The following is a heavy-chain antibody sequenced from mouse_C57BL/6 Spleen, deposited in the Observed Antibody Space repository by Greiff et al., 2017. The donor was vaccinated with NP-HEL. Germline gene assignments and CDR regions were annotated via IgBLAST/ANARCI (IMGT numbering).Heavy chain of an antibody. D-gene: IGHD1-1*01. CDR2: IHPNSGST. V-gene: IGHV1-64*01. Sequence: QVQLQQPGAELVKPGASVKLSCKASGYTFTSYWMHWVKQRPGQGLEWIGMIHPNSGSTNYNEKFKSKATLTVDKSSSTAYMQLSSLTSEDSAVYYCASHYGSSLYAMDYWGQGTSVTVSS. J-gene: IGHJ4*01. CDR1: GYTFTSYW. CDR3: ASHYGSSLYAMDY.